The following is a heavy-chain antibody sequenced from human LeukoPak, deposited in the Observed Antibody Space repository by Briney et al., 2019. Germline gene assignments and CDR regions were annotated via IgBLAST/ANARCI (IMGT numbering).Heavy chain of an antibody. V-gene: IGHV1-69*04. CDR2: IIPILGIA. CDR3: ASGDRVMAGY. D-gene: IGHD2-21*01. Sequence: SVKVSCKASGGTFSSYAISWVRQAPGQGLEWMGRIIPILGIANYAQKFQGRVTITADKSTSTAYMELSSLRSEDMAVYYCASGDRVMAGYWGQGTLVTVSS. J-gene: IGHJ4*02. CDR1: GGTFSSYA.